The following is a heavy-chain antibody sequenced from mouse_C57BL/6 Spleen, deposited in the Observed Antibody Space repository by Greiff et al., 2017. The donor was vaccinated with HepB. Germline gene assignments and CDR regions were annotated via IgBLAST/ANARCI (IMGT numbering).Heavy chain of an antibody. D-gene: IGHD2-2*01. V-gene: IGHV1-76*01. CDR2: IYPGSGNT. Sequence: VQLQESGAELVRPGASVKLSCKASGYTFTDYYINWVKQRPGQGLEWIARIYPGSGNTYYNEKFKGKATLTAEKSSSTAYMQLSSLTSEDSAVYFCALSGGYDGWFAYWGQGTLVTVSA. J-gene: IGHJ3*01. CDR3: ALSGGYDGWFAY. CDR1: GYTFTDYY.